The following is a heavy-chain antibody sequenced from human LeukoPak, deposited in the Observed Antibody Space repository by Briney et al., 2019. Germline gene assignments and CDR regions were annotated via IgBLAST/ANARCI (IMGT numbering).Heavy chain of an antibody. CDR1: GFTFNNYA. V-gene: IGHV3-23*01. CDR2: ISGRGGFT. CDR3: ASDYDIYPD. Sequence: GGSLRLSCAASGFTFNNYAMSWVRQAPGKGLEWVSVISGRGGFTYYADSVKGRFTISRDNSKNTLYLQMNSLRAEDTAVYYCASDYDIYPDWGQGTLVIVSS. J-gene: IGHJ4*02. D-gene: IGHD3-9*01.